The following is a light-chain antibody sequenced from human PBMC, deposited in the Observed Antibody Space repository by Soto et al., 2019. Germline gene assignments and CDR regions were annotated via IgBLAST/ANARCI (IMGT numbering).Light chain of an antibody. CDR2: EAS. V-gene: IGKV1-27*01. CDR3: QNFDSAPQT. J-gene: IGKJ1*01. CDR1: QGIRHY. Sequence: DMQMTQSPSYLSGSVGDSVKSAFRASQGIRHYLAWYQQKPGKVPRILIYEASNLQSGVPSRFRGGGAGTECTLTISSLQPEDAATDYCQNFDSAPQTFGQGTKVDIK.